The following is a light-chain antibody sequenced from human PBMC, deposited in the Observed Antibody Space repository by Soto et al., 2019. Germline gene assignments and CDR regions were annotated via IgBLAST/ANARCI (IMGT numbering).Light chain of an antibody. CDR2: SNN. CDR3: AGWDDSLNGREV. V-gene: IGLV1-44*01. Sequence: QLVLTQPPSASGTPGQRVTISCSGSSSNIGSNSVNWYQQLPGAAPKLLIYSNNQRPSGVPDRFSGSKSGTSASLAISGLQSEDEADYYCAGWDDSLNGREVFGTGTKLTVL. CDR1: SSNIGSNS. J-gene: IGLJ1*01.